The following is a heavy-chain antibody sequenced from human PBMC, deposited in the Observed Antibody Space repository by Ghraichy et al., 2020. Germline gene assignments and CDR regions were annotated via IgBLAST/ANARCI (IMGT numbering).Heavy chain of an antibody. Sequence: SVKVSCKATGGSFNYYALSWVRQAPGQGLEWVGRIIPILGLANYAQQFQGRVTITADTSTNTAYMELGSLRSDDTAMYYCARCSGGQLCLRAEERYCYYCGLDVWGQGTTVTVSS. V-gene: IGHV1-69*04. CDR2: IIPILGLA. CDR3: ARCSGGQLCLRAEERYCYYCGLDV. CDR1: GGSFNYYA. J-gene: IGHJ6*02. D-gene: IGHD3-16*01.